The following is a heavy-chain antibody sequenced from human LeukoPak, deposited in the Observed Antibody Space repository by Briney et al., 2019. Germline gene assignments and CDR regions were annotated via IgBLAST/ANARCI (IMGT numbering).Heavy chain of an antibody. V-gene: IGHV4-34*01. D-gene: IGHD3-16*01. J-gene: IGHJ4*02. Sequence: EWIGEINHSGSTNYNPSLKSRVTISVDTSKNQFSLKLSSVTAADTAAYYCAREGEGGYFDYWGQGTLVTVSS. CDR3: AREGEGGYFDY. CDR2: INHSGST.